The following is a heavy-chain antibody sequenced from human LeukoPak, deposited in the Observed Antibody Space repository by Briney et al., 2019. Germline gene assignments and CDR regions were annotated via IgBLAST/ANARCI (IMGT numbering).Heavy chain of an antibody. D-gene: IGHD5-18*01. Sequence: SSETLSLTCTVSGGPINSHYWSWIRQPPGKGLEWIGYIYYSGSTHTNPSLKSRVTISLNTSKNQFSLKLSSVTAADTAVYYCARDMSLYGYTYGSDAFDIWGQGTMVTVSS. CDR1: GGPINSHY. CDR3: ARDMSLYGYTYGSDAFDI. V-gene: IGHV4-59*11. CDR2: IYYSGST. J-gene: IGHJ3*02.